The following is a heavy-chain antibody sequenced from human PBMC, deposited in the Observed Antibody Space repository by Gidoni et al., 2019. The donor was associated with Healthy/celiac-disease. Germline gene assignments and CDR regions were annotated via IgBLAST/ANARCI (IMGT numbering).Heavy chain of an antibody. Sequence: QVQLVESGGGVVQPGRSLRLSCAASGFTFSSYGMHLVRQAPGKGLEWVAVISYDGSNKYYADSVKGRFTISRDNSKNTLYLQMNSLRAEDTAVYYCAKDAGDSGSYLDYWGQGTLVTVSS. D-gene: IGHD1-26*01. J-gene: IGHJ4*02. CDR3: AKDAGDSGSYLDY. CDR2: ISYDGSNK. CDR1: GFTFSSYG. V-gene: IGHV3-30*18.